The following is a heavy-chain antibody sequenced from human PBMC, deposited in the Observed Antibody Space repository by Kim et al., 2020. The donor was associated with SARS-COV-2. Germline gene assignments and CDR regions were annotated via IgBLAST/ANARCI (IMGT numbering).Heavy chain of an antibody. V-gene: IGHV3-30*04. J-gene: IGHJ6*02. CDR3: ARELRYFDWLFHSDYYYGMDV. D-gene: IGHD3-9*01. CDR2: ISDDGSNK. CDR1: GFTFSSYA. Sequence: GGSLRLSCAASGFTFSSYAMHWVRQAPGKGLEWVAVISDDGSNKYYADSVKGRFTISRDNSKNTLYLQMNSLRAEDTAVYYCARELRYFDWLFHSDYYYGMDVWGQGTTVTVSS.